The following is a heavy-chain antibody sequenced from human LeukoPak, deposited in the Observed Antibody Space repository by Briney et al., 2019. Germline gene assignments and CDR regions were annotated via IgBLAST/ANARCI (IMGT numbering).Heavy chain of an antibody. D-gene: IGHD6-6*01. CDR3: ARETFEYSSSGFDY. V-gene: IGHV4-34*01. Sequence: SETLSLTCVVYGGSFSGYYWSWIRQPPGKGLEWIGYIYYSGSTYYNPSLKSRVTISVDTSKNQFSLKLSSVTAADTAVYYCARETFEYSSSGFDYWGQGTLVTVSS. J-gene: IGHJ4*02. CDR2: IYYSGST. CDR1: GGSFSGYY.